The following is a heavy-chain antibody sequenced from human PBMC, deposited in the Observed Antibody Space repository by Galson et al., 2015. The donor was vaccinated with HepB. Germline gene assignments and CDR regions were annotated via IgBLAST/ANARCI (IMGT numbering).Heavy chain of an antibody. CDR3: ARESMGYTGYEGGLDV. CDR1: GFTFTNHD. J-gene: IGHJ6*02. V-gene: IGHV3-13*01. CDR2: IGTAGDT. D-gene: IGHD5-12*01. Sequence: SLRLSCAASGFTFTNHDMHWVRQVPGKGLEWVSSIGTAGDTFYAGSVKGRFTISRENAKKSFYLQMNSPRAEDTAVYFCARESMGYTGYEGGLDVWGQGTTVTVSS.